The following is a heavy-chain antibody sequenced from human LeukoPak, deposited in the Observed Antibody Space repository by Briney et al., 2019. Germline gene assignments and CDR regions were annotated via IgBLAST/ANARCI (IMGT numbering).Heavy chain of an antibody. J-gene: IGHJ4*02. CDR2: IYSSGTT. CDR3: ARATTVSSIFDF. Sequence: PGGTLRLSCAGSGFTISENYMSWVRQAPGKGLEWVSIIYSSGTTSYPVSVRCSFTISRYDSKHSLFLQMHSPRADDTALYYCARATTVSSIFDFWGQGTLVTVCS. D-gene: IGHD4-11*01. V-gene: IGHV3-66*01. CDR1: GFTISENY.